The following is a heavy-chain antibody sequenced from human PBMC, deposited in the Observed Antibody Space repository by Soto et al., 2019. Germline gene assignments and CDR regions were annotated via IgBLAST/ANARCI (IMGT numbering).Heavy chain of an antibody. CDR1: GFTVSSNY. J-gene: IGHJ4*02. Sequence: PGGSLRLSCAASGFTVSSNYMNWVRQAPGKGLEWVSVIYSGGSTYYADSVKGRFTISRDNSKNTLYLQMNSLRAEDTAVYYCARQLDSSGYYYYPNPFDYWGQGTLVTVSS. CDR3: ARQLDSSGYYYYPNPFDY. V-gene: IGHV3-66*04. CDR2: IYSGGST. D-gene: IGHD3-22*01.